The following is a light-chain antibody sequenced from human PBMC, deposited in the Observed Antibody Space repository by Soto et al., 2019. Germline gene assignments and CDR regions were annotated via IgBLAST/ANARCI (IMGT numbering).Light chain of an antibody. CDR1: QSVYSTY. J-gene: IGKJ4*02. CDR3: QQYGTSPPLT. V-gene: IGKV3-20*01. CDR2: GAS. Sequence: EIALTQSPGTLSLSPGERATLSCRASQSVYSTYLAWYQQKPGQAPRLLISGASSRAPGIPDRFSGSGSGTEFTLTISRLEPEDFAVYYCQQYGTSPPLTVGGGTKVEIK.